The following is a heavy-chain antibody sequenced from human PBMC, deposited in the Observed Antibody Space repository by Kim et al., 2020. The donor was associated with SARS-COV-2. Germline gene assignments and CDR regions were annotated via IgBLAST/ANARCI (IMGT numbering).Heavy chain of an antibody. V-gene: IGHV3-74*01. CDR2: TETDGSST. D-gene: IGHD3-16*02. J-gene: IGHJ6*02. CDR3: TRGVGSLVF. CDR1: GFTFSSYL. Sequence: GGSLRLSCAASGFTFSSYLMHWVRQAPGKGLEWVSRTETDGSSTTYADSVKGRFTVSRDNAKNMLYHQMNSLRVEDTAVYYCTRGVGSLVFWGQGTTVTV.